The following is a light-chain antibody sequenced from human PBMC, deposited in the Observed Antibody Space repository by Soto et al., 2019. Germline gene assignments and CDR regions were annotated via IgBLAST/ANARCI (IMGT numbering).Light chain of an antibody. Sequence: QSVLTQPPSASGTPGQRVTISCSGSSSNIGKNYVYWYQQLPGRAPKLLIYSNTQRPSGVPDQFSGSKSGTSASLAISGLRSEDEADYYCSVWDANLSAWVFGGGTKLTVL. CDR1: SSNIGKNY. V-gene: IGLV1-47*02. J-gene: IGLJ3*02. CDR2: SNT. CDR3: SVWDANLSAWV.